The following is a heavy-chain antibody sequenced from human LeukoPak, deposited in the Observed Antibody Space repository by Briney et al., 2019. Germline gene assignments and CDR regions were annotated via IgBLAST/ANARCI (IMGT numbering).Heavy chain of an antibody. D-gene: IGHD4-17*01. J-gene: IGHJ6*03. CDR2: INPNSGGT. Sequence: ASVTVSCKASGYTFTGYYMHWVRQAPGQGLEWMGWINPNSGGTNYAQKFQGRVTMTRDTSISTAYMELSRLRSDDTAVYYCARATVTDYYYYYMDVWGKGTTVTVSS. CDR3: ARATVTDYYYYYMDV. V-gene: IGHV1-2*02. CDR1: GYTFTGYY.